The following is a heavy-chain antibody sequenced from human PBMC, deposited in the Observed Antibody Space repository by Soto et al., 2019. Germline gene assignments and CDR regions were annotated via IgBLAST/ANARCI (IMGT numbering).Heavy chain of an antibody. Sequence: EVQLLESGGDLVQPGGSLRLSCVASGFTFSNDDLSWVRQASGKGLEWVSAITAGGFNTYYADSVKGRFTISRDNSKNTLYLQMNSLRAEDTAVYYCAKNIGGFSGYANFDYWGQGTLVTVS. V-gene: IGHV3-23*01. J-gene: IGHJ4*02. CDR2: ITAGGFNT. CDR1: GFTFSNDD. CDR3: AKNIGGFSGYANFDY. D-gene: IGHD5-12*01.